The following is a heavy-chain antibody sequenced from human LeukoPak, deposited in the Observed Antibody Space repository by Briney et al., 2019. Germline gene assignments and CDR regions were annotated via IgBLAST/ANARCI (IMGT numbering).Heavy chain of an antibody. CDR1: GASISTYY. Sequence: SETLSLTCAVSGASISTYYCSRIRQPAGKGLEWIGRISTGGSTNYNPSLKSRLTMSVDTSKNQFSLKLSSVTAADTAVYYCARDVGSGWFNYWGQGTLVAVSS. J-gene: IGHJ4*02. V-gene: IGHV4-4*07. CDR2: ISTGGST. D-gene: IGHD6-19*01. CDR3: ARDVGSGWFNY.